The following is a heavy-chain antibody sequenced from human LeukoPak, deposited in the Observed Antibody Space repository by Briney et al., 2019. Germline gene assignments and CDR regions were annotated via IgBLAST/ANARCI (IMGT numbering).Heavy chain of an antibody. CDR2: ISSSGSTT. CDR1: GFTFSSYE. J-gene: IGHJ6*04. Sequence: GGSLRLSCAASGFTFSSYEMNWVRQAPGKGLEWVSYISSSGSTTYYADSVKGRFTSSRDNAKNSLYLQMNSLRAEDTAVYYCARPSVAGTYGYYYGMDVWGKGTTVTVTS. V-gene: IGHV3-48*03. CDR3: ARPSVAGTYGYYYGMDV. D-gene: IGHD6-19*01.